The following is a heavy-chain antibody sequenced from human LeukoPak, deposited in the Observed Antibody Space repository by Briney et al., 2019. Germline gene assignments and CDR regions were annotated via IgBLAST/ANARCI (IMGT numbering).Heavy chain of an antibody. CDR2: ISSSSSYI. J-gene: IGHJ5*02. D-gene: IGHD3-10*01. V-gene: IGHV3-21*01. Sequence: PGGSLRLSCATSGFTFSSYSMNWVRQAPGKGLEWVSSISSSSSYIYYADSVKGRFTISRDNAKNSLYLQMNSLRAEDTAVYYCARDLKAYGSVPGWFDPWGQGTLVTVSS. CDR1: GFTFSSYS. CDR3: ARDLKAYGSVPGWFDP.